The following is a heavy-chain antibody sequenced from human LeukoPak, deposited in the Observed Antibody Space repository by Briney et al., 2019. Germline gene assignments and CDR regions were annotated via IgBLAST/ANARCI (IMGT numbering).Heavy chain of an antibody. D-gene: IGHD2-2*01. J-gene: IGHJ4*02. Sequence: SETLSLTCAVYGGSFSGYYWIWLRHPPEEGVEWVGDIYYSESTNHNPSHRRRVPISVDMSKNQFSQKVSCVPAADTPVYYCARAGNHFSRTSCSQVLGYWVQGGLVTDSS. V-gene: IGHV4-34*01. CDR1: GGSFSGYY. CDR2: IYYSEST. CDR3: ARAGNHFSRTSCSQVLGY.